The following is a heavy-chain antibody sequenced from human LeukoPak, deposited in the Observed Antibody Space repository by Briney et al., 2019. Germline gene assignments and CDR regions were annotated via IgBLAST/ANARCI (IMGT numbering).Heavy chain of an antibody. Sequence: GGSLRLSCAASGFTFSDYYMSWVRQAPGKGLEWVANIKQDGSEKYYVDSVKGRFTISRDNAKNSLYLQMNSLRAEDTAVYYCAKPLVHYYDSSGYYPLDYWGQGTLVTVSS. D-gene: IGHD3-22*01. J-gene: IGHJ4*02. CDR3: AKPLVHYYDSSGYYPLDY. CDR1: GFTFSDYY. V-gene: IGHV3-7*03. CDR2: IKQDGSEK.